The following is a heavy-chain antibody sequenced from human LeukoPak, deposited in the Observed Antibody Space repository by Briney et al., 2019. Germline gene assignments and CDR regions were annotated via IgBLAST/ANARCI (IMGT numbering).Heavy chain of an antibody. D-gene: IGHD6-13*01. V-gene: IGHV3-33*01. CDR1: GFTFSSYG. J-gene: IGHJ6*02. Sequence: GRSLRLSCAASGFTFSSYGMHWVRQAPGKGPEWVAVIWYDGSNKYYADSVKGRFTISRDNSKNTLYLQMNSLRAEDTAVYYCARESYSSSWYYYYYGMDVWGQGTTVTVSS. CDR2: IWYDGSNK. CDR3: ARESYSSSWYYYYYGMDV.